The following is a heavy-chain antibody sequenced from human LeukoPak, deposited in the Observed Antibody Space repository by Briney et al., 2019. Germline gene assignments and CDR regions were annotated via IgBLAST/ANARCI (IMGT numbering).Heavy chain of an antibody. CDR1: GFTFSSYA. V-gene: IGHV3-64*01. Sequence: GGSLRLSCAASGFTFSSYAMHWVRQAPGKGLEYVSAISSNGGSTYYANSVKGRFTISRGNSKNTLYLQMGSLRAEDMAVYYCARDGAQYYYDSSGYPPDYWGQGTLVTVSS. D-gene: IGHD3-22*01. J-gene: IGHJ4*02. CDR2: ISSNGGST. CDR3: ARDGAQYYYDSSGYPPDY.